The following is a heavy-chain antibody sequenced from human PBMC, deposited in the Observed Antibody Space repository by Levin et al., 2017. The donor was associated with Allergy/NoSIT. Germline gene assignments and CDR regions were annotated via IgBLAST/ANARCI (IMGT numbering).Heavy chain of an antibody. V-gene: IGHV3-23*01. CDR3: AKKQGGTSGFSFDV. CDR2: ITGGGFNT. D-gene: IGHD1-1*01. CDR1: GFTFSDYA. Sequence: AASVKVSCAASGFTFSDYAMTWVRQAPGKGLEWVSVITGGGFNTYYGDSVKGRFTVSRDNSKNTLYLELNSLRAEDTAVYYCAKKQGGTSGFSFDVWGQGTMVTVSS. J-gene: IGHJ3*01.